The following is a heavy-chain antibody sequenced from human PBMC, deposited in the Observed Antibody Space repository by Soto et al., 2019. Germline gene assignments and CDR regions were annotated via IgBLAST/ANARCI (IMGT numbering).Heavy chain of an antibody. Sequence: PAETLSLTCTVSGGSIYTGGFYWSCIGQLPGNGLELLGYIYYTGSTQYTPSLKSRLSISTDTSDNQFSLRLNSVTAADTAVYYCATSLVTSRARVDYWGQGTPVTVSS. CDR1: GGSIYTGGFY. D-gene: IGHD1-26*01. CDR3: ATSLVTSRARVDY. J-gene: IGHJ4*02. CDR2: IYYTGST. V-gene: IGHV4-31*03.